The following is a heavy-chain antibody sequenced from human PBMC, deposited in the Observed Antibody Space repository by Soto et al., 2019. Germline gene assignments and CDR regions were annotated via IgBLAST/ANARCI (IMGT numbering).Heavy chain of an antibody. CDR1: GFTFSSYD. J-gene: IGHJ5*02. D-gene: IGHD2-15*01. CDR2: ISFDESNE. Sequence: GGSLRLSCAASGFTFSSYDMLWVRQAPGKGLEWVAVISFDESNEYYADSVKGRFTISRDNSKNTLYLQMNSLRAEDTAVYYCAKSNGGNVMYKWFDPWGQGTPVTVSS. V-gene: IGHV3-30*18. CDR3: AKSNGGNVMYKWFDP.